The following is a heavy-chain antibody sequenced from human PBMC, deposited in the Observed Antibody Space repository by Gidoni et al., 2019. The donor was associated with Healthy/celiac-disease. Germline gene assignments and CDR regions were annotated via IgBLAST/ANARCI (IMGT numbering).Heavy chain of an antibody. Sequence: QVQLQESGPGLVKPSETLSLTCTVSGGSISSYYWSWIRQPPGKGLEWIGYIYYSGSTNYNPSLKSRVTISVDTSKNQFSLKLSSVTAADTAVYYCARDGSRITTGWFDPWGQGTLVTVSS. J-gene: IGHJ5*02. V-gene: IGHV4-59*01. D-gene: IGHD3-10*01. CDR3: ARDGSRITTGWFDP. CDR2: IYYSGST. CDR1: GGSISSYY.